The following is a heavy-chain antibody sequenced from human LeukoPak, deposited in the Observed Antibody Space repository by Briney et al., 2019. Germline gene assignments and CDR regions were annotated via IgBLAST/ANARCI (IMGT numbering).Heavy chain of an antibody. CDR3: AKSQRSPGPHGMDV. J-gene: IGHJ6*02. V-gene: IGHV3-30*18. CDR1: GFTFSMYA. CDR2: ISNHGSDK. D-gene: IGHD5-18*01. Sequence: GGSLRLSCAASGFTFSMYAIHWVRQAPGKGLEWVAVISNHGSDKYYADSVKGRFTISRDDSKNTLYLQMNSLTAEDTAVYYCAKSQRSPGPHGMDVWGQGTTVTVSS.